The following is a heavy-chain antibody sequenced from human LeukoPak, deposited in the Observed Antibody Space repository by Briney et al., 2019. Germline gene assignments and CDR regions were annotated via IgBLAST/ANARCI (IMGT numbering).Heavy chain of an antibody. V-gene: IGHV1-8*01. CDR1: GYTFTSYD. J-gene: IGHJ3*02. CDR2: MNPNSGNT. Sequence: ASVKVSCKASGYTFTSYDINCVRQATGQGLEWMGWMNPNSGNTGYAQKFQGRVTMTRNTSISTAYMELSSLRSEDTAVYYCARGPDYYDSSGYNAFDIWGQGTMVTVSS. D-gene: IGHD3-22*01. CDR3: ARGPDYYDSSGYNAFDI.